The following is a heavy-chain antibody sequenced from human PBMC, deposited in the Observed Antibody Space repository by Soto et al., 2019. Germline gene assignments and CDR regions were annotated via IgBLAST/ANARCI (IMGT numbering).Heavy chain of an antibody. Sequence: QGQLVQSGGEVKKPGASVKVSCKTSGYTFSRYGISWVRQAPGQGLEWMGWISGYNGDTNYARKFQGRVTMTIDTPXXTAYRELRSLTSDDTAVYYCAKNGQPPYYYYGLDVWGQGTTVTVSS. D-gene: IGHD2-8*01. CDR2: ISGYNGDT. J-gene: IGHJ6*02. CDR1: GYTFSRYG. V-gene: IGHV1-18*01. CDR3: AKNGQPPYYYYGLDV.